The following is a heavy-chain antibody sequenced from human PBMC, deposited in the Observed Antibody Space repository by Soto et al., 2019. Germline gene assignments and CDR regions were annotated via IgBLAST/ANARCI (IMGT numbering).Heavy chain of an antibody. Sequence: EVQLVESGGGLVQPGGSLRLSCAASGFTFSSYWMHWVRQAPGKGLVWVSRFNSDGSSTSYADSVKGRFTISRDNAKNSLYLQMNSLRAEEWAVYYCARAGGDFWSGYYSGHDAFDIWGQGTMVTVSS. D-gene: IGHD3-3*01. J-gene: IGHJ3*02. CDR1: GFTFSSYW. CDR2: FNSDGSST. V-gene: IGHV3-74*01. CDR3: ARAGGDFWSGYYSGHDAFDI.